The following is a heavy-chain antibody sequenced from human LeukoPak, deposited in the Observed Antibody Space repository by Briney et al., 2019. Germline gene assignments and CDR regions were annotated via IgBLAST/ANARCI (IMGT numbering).Heavy chain of an antibody. D-gene: IGHD5-18*01. CDR1: GFTVSSNY. Sequence: GGSLRLSCAASGFTVSSNYMSWVRQAPGKGLEWVSVIYSGGCTYYADSVKGRFTVSRDNSKNTLYLQMNSLRAEDTAVYYCASQGGYSDGYPFDYWGRGTLVTVSS. CDR3: ASQGGYSDGYPFDY. J-gene: IGHJ4*02. V-gene: IGHV3-66*04. CDR2: IYSGGCT.